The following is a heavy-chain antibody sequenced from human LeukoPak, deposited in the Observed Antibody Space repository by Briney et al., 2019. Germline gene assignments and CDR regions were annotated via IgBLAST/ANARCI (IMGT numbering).Heavy chain of an antibody. D-gene: IGHD2-21*02. CDR3: ARSPGAYCGGDCYPYYFDY. CDR2: IYSGGST. J-gene: IGHJ4*02. V-gene: IGHV3-53*01. CDR1: GFTVSSNY. Sequence: PGGSLRLSCAASGFTVSSNYMSWVRQAPGKGLEWVSVIYSGGSTYYADSVKGRFTISRGNSKNTLYPQMNSLRAEDTAVYYCARSPGAYCGGDCYPYYFDYWGQGTLVTVSS.